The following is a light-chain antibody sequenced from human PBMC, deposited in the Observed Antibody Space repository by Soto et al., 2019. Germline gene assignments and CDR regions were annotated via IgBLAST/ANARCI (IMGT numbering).Light chain of an antibody. CDR2: EVS. CDR3: MQSTHLPTT. CDR1: QSPLHSGGKTY. Sequence: DIVLTQTPLSLSVTPGQPASISCNSSQSPLHSGGKTYLCWYLQQPGQPPQPLMYEVSNRFARVPDRFSGSGSGTHFTLHISRVEAEDVGIYYCMQSTHLPTTFAPGTRVD. V-gene: IGKV2D-29*01. J-gene: IGKJ3*01.